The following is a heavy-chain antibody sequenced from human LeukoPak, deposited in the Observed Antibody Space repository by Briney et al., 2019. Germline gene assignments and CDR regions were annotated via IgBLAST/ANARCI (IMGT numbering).Heavy chain of an antibody. D-gene: IGHD2-15*01. CDR3: ARGGVVAATSATGNAFDI. J-gene: IGHJ3*02. Sequence: SETLSLTCTVSGGSISSGGYYWSWIRQHPGKGLEWIGYIYYSGSTYYNPSLKSRVTISVDTSKNQFSLKLSSVTAADTAVYYCARGGVVAATSATGNAFDIWGQGTMVTASS. V-gene: IGHV4-31*03. CDR2: IYYSGST. CDR1: GGSISSGGYY.